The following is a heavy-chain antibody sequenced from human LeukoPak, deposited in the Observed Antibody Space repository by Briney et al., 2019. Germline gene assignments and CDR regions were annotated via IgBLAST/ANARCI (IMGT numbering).Heavy chain of an antibody. CDR3: ARTLGYCSGGSCYSAFDY. D-gene: IGHD2-15*01. CDR2: IYHSGST. Sequence: SQTLSLTCAVSGGSISSGGYSWSWIRQPPGKGLEWIGYIYHSGSTYYNPSLKSRVTISVDGSKNQFSLKLSSVTAADTAVYYCARTLGYCSGGSCYSAFDYWGQGTLVTVSS. J-gene: IGHJ4*02. CDR1: GGSISSGGYS. V-gene: IGHV4-30-2*01.